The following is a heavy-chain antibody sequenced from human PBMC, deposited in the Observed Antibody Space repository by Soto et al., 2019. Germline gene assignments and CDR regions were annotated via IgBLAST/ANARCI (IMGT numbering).Heavy chain of an antibody. CDR3: ARNIVVVPAAIDLYYFDY. V-gene: IGHV4-31*03. Sequence: SETLSLTCTVSGGSISSGGYYWSWIRQHPGKGLEWIGYIYYSGSTYYNPSLKSRVTISVDTSKNQFSLKLSSVTAADTAVYYCARNIVVVPAAIDLYYFDYWGQGTLVTVS. D-gene: IGHD2-2*01. CDR1: GGSISSGGYY. CDR2: IYYSGST. J-gene: IGHJ4*02.